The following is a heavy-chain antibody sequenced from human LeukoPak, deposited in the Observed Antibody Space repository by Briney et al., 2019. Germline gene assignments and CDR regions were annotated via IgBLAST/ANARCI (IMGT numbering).Heavy chain of an antibody. CDR1: GNTLTVYY. CDR2: IIPIFGTA. V-gene: IGHV1-69*06. CDR3: ARVGRDSNYYYYYMDV. Sequence: ASVKVSCRASGNTLTVYYLHWVRQAPGQGLEWMGRIIPIFGTANYAQKFQGRVTITADKSTSTAYMELSSLRSEDTAVYYCARVGRDSNYYYYYMDVWGKGTTVTVSS. D-gene: IGHD4-11*01. J-gene: IGHJ6*03.